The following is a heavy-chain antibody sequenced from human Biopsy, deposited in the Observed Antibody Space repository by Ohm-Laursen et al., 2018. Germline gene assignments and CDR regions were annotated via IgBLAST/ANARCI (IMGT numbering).Heavy chain of an antibody. V-gene: IGHV4-4*07. CDR1: GDSINNYY. D-gene: IGHD1-26*01. CDR3: ARGTGRFYVYGAFDI. CDR2: INTSGSS. Sequence: GTLSLTCTVSGDSINNYYWSWIRQPAGKGLEWIGRINTSGSSNYSLSLVSRVTMSVDTSKNQFSLNLRPVTAAYTAVYYCARGTGRFYVYGAFDIWGQGTVVTVSS. J-gene: IGHJ3*02.